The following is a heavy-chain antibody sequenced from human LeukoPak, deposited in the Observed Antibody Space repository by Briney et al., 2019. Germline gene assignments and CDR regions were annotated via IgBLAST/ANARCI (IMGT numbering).Heavy chain of an antibody. D-gene: IGHD2-15*01. Sequence: ASVKVSCKTSGYTLTSYGISWVRQAPGQGLESMGWISEYNTNTNYAQKLQGRVTMTTDTSTNTAYLELRSLTSDDTAVYYCARGSGGSFDYWGQGTPVTVSS. V-gene: IGHV1-18*01. CDR3: ARGSGGSFDY. CDR1: GYTLTSYG. J-gene: IGHJ4*02. CDR2: ISEYNTNT.